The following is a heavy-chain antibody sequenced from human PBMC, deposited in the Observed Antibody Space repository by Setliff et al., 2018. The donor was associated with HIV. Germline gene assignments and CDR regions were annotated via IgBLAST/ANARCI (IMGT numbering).Heavy chain of an antibody. V-gene: IGHV4-31*11. Sequence: KPSETLSLTCAVSGDSITRGGYYWSWIRQFAGKGLEWIADIYYSGRTNYNPSLKSRLTVPIDTSKNHLSLKLTSMTAADTAMYFCARGKDPGLYFDNWRQVMLVTVSS. J-gene: IGHJ4*02. CDR2: IYYSGRT. D-gene: IGHD2-15*01. CDR3: ARGKDPGLYFDN. CDR1: GDSITRGGYY.